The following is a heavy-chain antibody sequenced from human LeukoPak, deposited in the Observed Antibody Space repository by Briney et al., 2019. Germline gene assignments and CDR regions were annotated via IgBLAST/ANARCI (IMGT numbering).Heavy chain of an antibody. CDR1: GFTFSSYA. V-gene: IGHV3-64D*06. CDR3: VKPSFSYDSSGYYNLFFDY. D-gene: IGHD3-22*01. Sequence: GGSLRLSCSASGFTFSSYAMHWVRQAPGKGLEYVSAISINGGSTYYADSVKGRFTISRDNSKNTLHLQMSSLRAEDTAVYYCVKPSFSYDSSGYYNLFFDYWGQGTLVTVSS. CDR2: ISINGGST. J-gene: IGHJ4*02.